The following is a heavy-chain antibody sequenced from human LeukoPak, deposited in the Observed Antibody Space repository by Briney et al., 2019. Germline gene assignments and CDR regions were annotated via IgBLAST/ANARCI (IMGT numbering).Heavy chain of an antibody. Sequence: GGSLRLSCAASGFTFSSYDMHWVRQATGKGLEWVSAIGTAGDTYYPGSVKGRFTISRENAKNSLYLQMNSLRAEDTAVYYCARVRATVTPFDYWGQGTLVTVSS. D-gene: IGHD4-17*01. CDR3: ARVRATVTPFDY. V-gene: IGHV3-13*04. CDR1: GFTFSSYD. CDR2: IGTAGDT. J-gene: IGHJ4*02.